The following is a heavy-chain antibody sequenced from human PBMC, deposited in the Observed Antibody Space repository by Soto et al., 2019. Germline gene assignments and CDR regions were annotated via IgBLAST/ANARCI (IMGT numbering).Heavy chain of an antibody. Sequence: EVQLVESGGGLVKPGGSLRLSCAASGFTFSSYSMNWVRQAPGKGLEWVSSISSSSSYIYYADSVKGRFTISRDNAKNSLYLQMNSLRAEDTAVYYCARDFIHCSGGSCYSVFDYWGQGTLVTVSS. J-gene: IGHJ4*02. CDR2: ISSSSSYI. D-gene: IGHD2-15*01. CDR1: GFTFSSYS. CDR3: ARDFIHCSGGSCYSVFDY. V-gene: IGHV3-21*01.